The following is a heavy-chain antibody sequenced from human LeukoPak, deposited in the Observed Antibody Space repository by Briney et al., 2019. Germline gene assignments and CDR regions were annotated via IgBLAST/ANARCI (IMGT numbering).Heavy chain of an antibody. CDR1: GYTFTGYY. J-gene: IGHJ4*02. V-gene: IGHV1-2*02. D-gene: IGHD3-10*01. Sequence: ASVKVSCKASGYTFTGYYMHWVRQAPGQGLEWMGWINPNSGGTNYAQKFQGRVTMTRDTSISSAYMELSRLRSDDTAVYYCARMITMVRGSYLRLDYWGQGTLVTVSS. CDR2: INPNSGGT. CDR3: ARMITMVRGSYLRLDY.